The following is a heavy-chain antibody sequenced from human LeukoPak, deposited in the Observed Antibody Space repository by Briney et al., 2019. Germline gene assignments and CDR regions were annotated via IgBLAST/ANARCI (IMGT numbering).Heavy chain of an antibody. Sequence: SETLSLTCAVYGGSFSVYYWSWIRQPPGKGLEWIGEINHSGSTNYNPSLKSRVTISVDTSKNQFSLKLSSVTAADTAVYYCAREVLISLGTFDYWGQGTLVTVSS. J-gene: IGHJ4*02. CDR2: INHSGST. V-gene: IGHV4-34*01. CDR1: GGSFSVYY. CDR3: AREVLISLGTFDY. D-gene: IGHD3-16*01.